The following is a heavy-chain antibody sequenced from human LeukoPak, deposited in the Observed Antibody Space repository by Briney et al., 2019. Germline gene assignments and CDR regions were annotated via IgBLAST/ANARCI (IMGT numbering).Heavy chain of an antibody. CDR2: ISAYNGNT. D-gene: IGHD3-3*01. V-gene: IGHV1-18*01. CDR3: ARGYYDFWSGYSNWFDP. Sequence: ASVKVSCKASGYSFTSYGISWVRQAPGQGLEWMGWISAYNGNTNYAQKFQGRVTMTTDTSTSTAYMELRSLRSDDTAVYYCARGYYDFWSGYSNWFDPWGQGTLVTVSS. J-gene: IGHJ5*02. CDR1: GYSFTSYG.